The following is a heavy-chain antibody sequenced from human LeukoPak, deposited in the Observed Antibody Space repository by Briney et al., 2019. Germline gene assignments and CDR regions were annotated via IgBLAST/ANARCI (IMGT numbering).Heavy chain of an antibody. J-gene: IGHJ6*02. V-gene: IGHV3-48*03. CDR2: ISSSGSTI. CDR1: GFXFSSYE. D-gene: IGHD6-6*01. CDR3: ARDSKRPYYYYGMDV. Sequence: GGSLRLSCAASGFXFSSYEINWVRXAPGKGLEWVSYISSSGSTIYYAYSVKGRFTISRDNAKNSLYLQMNSLRAEDTAVYYCARDSKRPYYYYGMDVWGQGTTVTVSS.